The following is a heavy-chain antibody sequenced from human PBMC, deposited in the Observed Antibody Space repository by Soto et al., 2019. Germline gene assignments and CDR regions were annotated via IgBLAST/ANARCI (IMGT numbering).Heavy chain of an antibody. J-gene: IGHJ6*02. V-gene: IGHV1-2*04. CDR3: ARDFRSAARTYYYYYGMDV. CDR1: GYTFTGYY. Sequence: GASVKVSFKASGYTFTGYYMHWVRQAPGQGLEWMGWINPNSGGTNYAQKFQGWVTMTRDTSISTAYMELSRLRSDDTAVYYCARDFRSAARTYYYYYGMDVWGQGTTVTVSS. CDR2: INPNSGGT. D-gene: IGHD6-6*01.